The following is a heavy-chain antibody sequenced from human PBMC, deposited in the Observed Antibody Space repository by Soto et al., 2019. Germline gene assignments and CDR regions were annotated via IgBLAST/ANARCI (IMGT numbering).Heavy chain of an antibody. CDR1: EFTFSSYV. D-gene: IGHD3-22*01. V-gene: IGHV3-23*01. J-gene: IGHJ4*02. CDR3: AKGLYDNAGYYYSN. CDR2: ISASGGTP. Sequence: GGSLRLSCAASEFTFSSYVMSWVRQAPGKGLGWVSSISASGGTPYYGDSVKGRFIISRDNSRDTLYLQMHSLRAEDTAVYFCAKGLYDNAGYYYSNWGQGTLVTVSS.